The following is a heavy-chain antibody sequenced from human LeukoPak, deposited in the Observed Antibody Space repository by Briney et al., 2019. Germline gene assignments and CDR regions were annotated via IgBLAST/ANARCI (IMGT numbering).Heavy chain of an antibody. CDR1: GFIFSNYG. D-gene: IGHD3-16*01. CDR3: ARFGATASLQSDC. V-gene: IGHV3-21*01. CDR2: ISSISTYT. J-gene: IGHJ4*02. Sequence: GGSLRLSCAASGFIFSNYGMIWVRQAPGKGPEWVSSISSISTYTHYADSVKGRFIISRDNAENSLFLQMNSLRAEDTAVYYCARFGATASLQSDCWGQGTLVTVSS.